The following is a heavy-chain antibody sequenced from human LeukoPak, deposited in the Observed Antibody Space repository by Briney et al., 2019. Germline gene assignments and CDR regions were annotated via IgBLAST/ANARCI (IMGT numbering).Heavy chain of an antibody. CDR3: ARDRARYPFAFDI. CDR1: GFTFSSYE. D-gene: IGHD3-9*01. CDR2: ISSSGSTI. J-gene: IGHJ3*02. Sequence: GGSLRLSCAASGFTFSSYEMNWVRQAPGKGLEWVSYISSSGSTIYYADSVKGRFTISRDNAKNSLYLQMNSLRAEDTAVYYCARDRARYPFAFDIWGQGTMVTVSS. V-gene: IGHV3-48*03.